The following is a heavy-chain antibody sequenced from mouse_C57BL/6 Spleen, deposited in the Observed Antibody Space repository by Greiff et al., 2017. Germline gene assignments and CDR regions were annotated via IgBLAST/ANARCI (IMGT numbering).Heavy chain of an antibody. D-gene: IGHD2-12*01. Sequence: EVKLVESGGGLVKPGGSLKLSCAASGFTFSDYGMHWVRQAPEKGLEWVAYISSGSSTIYYADKVKGRFTISRDNAKNTLCLQMTSLRSEDTAMYYGARGYSYDAVYAMDYWGQGTSVTVAS. CDR1: GFTFSDYG. J-gene: IGHJ4*01. CDR2: ISSGSSTI. V-gene: IGHV5-17*01. CDR3: ARGYSYDAVYAMDY.